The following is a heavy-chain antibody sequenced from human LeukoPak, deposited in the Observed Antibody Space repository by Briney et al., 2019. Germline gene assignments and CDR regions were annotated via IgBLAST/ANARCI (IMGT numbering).Heavy chain of an antibody. J-gene: IGHJ3*02. D-gene: IGHD5-24*01. Sequence: GGSLRLSCAASGFTFSSYSMNWVRQAPGKGLEWVSSISSSSTYIYYADSVKGRFTISIDNAKNSLYLQMNSLRAEDTAVYYCARDQNGYNSRNRMNAFDIWGHGTMVTVSS. V-gene: IGHV3-21*01. CDR1: GFTFSSYS. CDR2: ISSSSTYI. CDR3: ARDQNGYNSRNRMNAFDI.